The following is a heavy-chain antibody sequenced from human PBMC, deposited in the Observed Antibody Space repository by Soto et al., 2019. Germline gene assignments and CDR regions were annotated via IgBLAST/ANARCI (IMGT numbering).Heavy chain of an antibody. CDR2: IIPIFGTA. D-gene: IGHD2-21*02. V-gene: IGHV1-69*06. J-gene: IGHJ1*01. Sequence: ASVKVSCKASGGTFSSYAISWVRQAPGQGLEWMGGIIPIFGTANYAQKFQGRVTITADKSTSTAYMELSSLRSEDTAVYYCAARRTPRAYCGGDCYKYFQHWGQGTLVTVSS. CDR3: AARRTPRAYCGGDCYKYFQH. CDR1: GGTFSSYA.